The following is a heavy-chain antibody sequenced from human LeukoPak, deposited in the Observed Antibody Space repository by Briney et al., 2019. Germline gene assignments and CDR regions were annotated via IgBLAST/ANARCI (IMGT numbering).Heavy chain of an antibody. D-gene: IGHD3-3*01. CDR1: GFTFSSYG. Sequence: PGGSLRASCAASGFTFSSYGMSWVRQAPGKGLEWVSAISGNGGTTYYADSVMGRFTISRDNSKNTLYLQMNSPRAEDTAVYYCAKALGAGYFWGSFYLGGEGTLVPVSS. J-gene: IGHJ4*02. CDR2: ISGNGGTT. CDR3: AKALGAGYFWGSFYL. V-gene: IGHV3-23*01.